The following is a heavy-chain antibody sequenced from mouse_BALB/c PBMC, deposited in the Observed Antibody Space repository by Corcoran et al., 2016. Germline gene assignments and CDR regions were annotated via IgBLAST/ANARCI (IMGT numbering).Heavy chain of an antibody. V-gene: IGHV1-9*01. CDR3: ARKDSYGPTMDY. J-gene: IGHJ4*01. D-gene: IGHD1-2*01. CDR1: GYTFSSYW. CDR2: ILPGSGRT. Sequence: QVQLQQSGAELMKPGASVKISCKATGYTFSSYWIEWVKQRPGHGLEWIGEILPGSGRTNYNEKFKGKATFTADTSSNTAYMQLSSLTSEDSAVYYCARKDSYGPTMDYWGQGTSVTVSS.